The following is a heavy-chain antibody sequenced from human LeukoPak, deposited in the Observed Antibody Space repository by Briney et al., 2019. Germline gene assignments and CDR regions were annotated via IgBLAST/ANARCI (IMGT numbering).Heavy chain of an antibody. V-gene: IGHV1-2*02. CDR1: GYTFTDYY. D-gene: IGHD5-24*01. CDR3: ARIRDGYNDAYDL. J-gene: IGHJ3*01. CDR2: INPNSGNT. Sequence: GASVKVSCKASGYTFTDYYMHWVRQAPGQGLEWMGWINPNSGNTNYAQNFQGRVTLTRDTSTSTVYMELSSLRSEDTAIYYCARIRDGYNDAYDLWGQGTVVTVPS.